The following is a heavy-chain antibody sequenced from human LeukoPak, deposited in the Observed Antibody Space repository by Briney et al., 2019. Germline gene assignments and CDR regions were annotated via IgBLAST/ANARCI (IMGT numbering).Heavy chain of an antibody. CDR1: AFTFNNYW. V-gene: IGHV3-74*01. CDR3: ARGLPNYYGMDV. J-gene: IGHJ6*02. Sequence: PGGSLRLSCVASAFTFNNYWMHWVRQAPGKGLVWVSRIKGDVSSTNYADSVRGRFTISRDNAKNTVYLQMNSLRTEDTAVYYCARGLPNYYGMDVWGQGTTVTVSS. CDR2: IKGDVSST.